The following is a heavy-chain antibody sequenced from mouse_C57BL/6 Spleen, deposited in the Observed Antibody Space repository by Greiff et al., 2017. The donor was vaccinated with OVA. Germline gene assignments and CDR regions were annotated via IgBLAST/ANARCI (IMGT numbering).Heavy chain of an antibody. CDR3: ARHSTDSNYDYAMDY. J-gene: IGHJ4*01. V-gene: IGHV5-6*01. CDR1: GFTFSSYG. Sequence: EVMLVESGGDLVKPGGSLKLSCAASGFTFSSYGMSWVRQTPDKRLEWVATISSGGSYTYYPDSVKGRFTISRDNAKNTLYLQMSSLKSEDTAMYYCARHSTDSNYDYAMDYWGQGTSVTVSS. CDR2: ISSGGSYT. D-gene: IGHD2-5*01.